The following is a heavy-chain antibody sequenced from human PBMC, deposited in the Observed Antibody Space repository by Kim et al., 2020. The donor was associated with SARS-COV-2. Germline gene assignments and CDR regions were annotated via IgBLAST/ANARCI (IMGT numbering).Heavy chain of an antibody. Sequence: GGSLRLSCAASGFGVGGNAMAWVRQAPGKGLEWVSAIGGSDDRTDYPDSVKGRFTISRDTSKNTINMQKNRLRDDDTAGYFCEKDKFRWAVEVWGQGT. J-gene: IGHJ3*01. CDR3: EKDKFRWAVEV. CDR1: GFGVGGNA. CDR2: IGGSDDRT. V-gene: IGHV3-23*01.